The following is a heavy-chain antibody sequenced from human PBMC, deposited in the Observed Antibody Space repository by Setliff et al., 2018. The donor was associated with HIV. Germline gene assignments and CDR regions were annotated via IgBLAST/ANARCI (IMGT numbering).Heavy chain of an antibody. D-gene: IGHD3-9*01. V-gene: IGHV4-59*01. J-gene: IGHJ3*02. CDR1: GGSISTYY. CDR2: IYFTGSS. CDR3: AREYDVLTGYYISAFDI. Sequence: SETLSLTCTVSGGSISTYYWSWIRQPPGKGLEWIGSIYFTGSSDNNPSLKSRVALSVDTSKHQFSLKLSSVTAADTAVYYCAREYDVLTGYYISAFDIWGQGTMVTVSS.